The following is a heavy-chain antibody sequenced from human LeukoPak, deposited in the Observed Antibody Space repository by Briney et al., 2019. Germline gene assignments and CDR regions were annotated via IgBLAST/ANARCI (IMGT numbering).Heavy chain of an antibody. J-gene: IGHJ3*02. V-gene: IGHV4-61*01. Sequence: PSETLSLTCTVSGASVSSASYWSWIRQPPGKGVEWIAHIYNGVNTNYNPSLKSRVTISVDTSKNQFSLKLSSVTAADTAIYYCARLISIHDAFDIWGQGTLVTVSS. CDR3: ARLISIHDAFDI. D-gene: IGHD3-3*02. CDR2: IYNGVNT. CDR1: GASVSSASY.